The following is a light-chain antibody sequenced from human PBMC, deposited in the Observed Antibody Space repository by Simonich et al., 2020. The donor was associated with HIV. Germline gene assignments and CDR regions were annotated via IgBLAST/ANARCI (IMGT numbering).Light chain of an antibody. J-gene: IGLJ2*01. V-gene: IGLV2-23*01. CDR1: RGVVGSFNF. CDR3: CSYAGSSTVV. CDR2: EGT. Sequence: QPALPHPPPVSGSPGQSFTTSSPGTRGVVGSFNFVSWYQQPPGKAPKLMIYEGTKRPSGVSNRFSGSKSGNTASLTISGLQAEDEADYYCCSYAGSSTVVFGGGTKLTVL.